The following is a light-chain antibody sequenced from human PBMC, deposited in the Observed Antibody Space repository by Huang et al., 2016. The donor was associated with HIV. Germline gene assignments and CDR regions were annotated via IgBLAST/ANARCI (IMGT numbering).Light chain of an antibody. CDR2: GAS. J-gene: IGKJ3*01. Sequence: DIQMTQSPSSLSASVGDRVTITCRASQTISTYLNWYQQKPGKAPDLLIYGASILQSGVPSRFSGAGSGTNFTLTIRSLQPEDYATYYCQQTYTSVLTFDPGTTVDI. CDR1: QTISTY. CDR3: QQTYTSVLT. V-gene: IGKV1-39*01.